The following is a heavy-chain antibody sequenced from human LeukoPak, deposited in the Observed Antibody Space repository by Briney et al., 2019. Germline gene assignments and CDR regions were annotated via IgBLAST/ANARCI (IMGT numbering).Heavy chain of an antibody. Sequence: GGSLRLSCAASGFSVSTDYVHWVRQAPGKGLEWVSVIYTGGSTYYAPSVRGRLIISRDNSKNTIYLQMNSLRAEDTAVYYCARDKGDDYLDYWGQGTLVTVSS. CDR2: IYTGGST. V-gene: IGHV3-66*01. J-gene: IGHJ4*02. CDR1: GFSVSTDY. CDR3: ARDKGDDYLDY.